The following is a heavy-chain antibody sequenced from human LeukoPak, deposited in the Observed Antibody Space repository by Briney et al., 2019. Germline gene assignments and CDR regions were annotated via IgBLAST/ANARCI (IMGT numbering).Heavy chain of an antibody. D-gene: IGHD1-7*01. CDR1: GGSISSGGYS. CDR2: IYHSGST. Sequence: PSETLSLTCAVSGGSISSGGYSRSWIRQPPGKGLEWIGYIYHSGSTYYNPSLKSRVTISVDRSKNQFSLKLSSVTAADTAVYYCVRGNSRYYYYGMDVWGKGTTVTVSS. V-gene: IGHV4-30-2*01. J-gene: IGHJ6*04. CDR3: VRGNSRYYYYGMDV.